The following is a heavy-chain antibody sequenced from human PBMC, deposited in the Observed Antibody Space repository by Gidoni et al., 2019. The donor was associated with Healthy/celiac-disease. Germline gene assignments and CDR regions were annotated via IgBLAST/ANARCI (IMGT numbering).Heavy chain of an antibody. CDR2: ISWNSGSI. Sequence: EVQLVASGGGLVQPGRSLSLSCAASGFTFVDYAMHWVRQAPGKGLEWVSGISWNSGSIGYADAVKGRFTISRDNAKNSLYLQMNSLRAEDTALYYCAKGSDSSTLYYFDYWGQGTLVTVSS. CDR1: GFTFVDYA. V-gene: IGHV3-9*01. CDR3: AKGSDSSTLYYFDY. D-gene: IGHD6-13*01. J-gene: IGHJ4*02.